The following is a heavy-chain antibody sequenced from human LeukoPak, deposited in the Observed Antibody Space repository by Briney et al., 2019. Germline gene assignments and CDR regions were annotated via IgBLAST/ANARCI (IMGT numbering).Heavy chain of an antibody. V-gene: IGHV1-8*01. D-gene: IGHD2-21*02. CDR1: GYTFTSYD. CDR3: ARGTLAYCGGDCYLPFDY. CDR2: MNPNSGNT. J-gene: IGHJ4*02. Sequence: ASVKVSCKASGYTFTSYDINWVRQAPGQGLEWMGWMNPNSGNTYYPQNLQGRVTMTSDTSTSTAYMELRSLRSDDTAVYYCARGTLAYCGGDCYLPFDYWGQGTLVTVSS.